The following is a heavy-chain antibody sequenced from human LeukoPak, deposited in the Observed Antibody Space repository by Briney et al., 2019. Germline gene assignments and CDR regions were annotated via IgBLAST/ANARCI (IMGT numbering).Heavy chain of an antibody. CDR3: ARGGPYISAQGVLDY. CDR1: GYTFANYA. Sequence: GASVKVSCKACGYTFANYAMSWVPQAPGQGLEWMGWISDYNSNTNYAQKLQGRVTMTTDTSTSTAYMELRSLRSDDTAIYYCARGGPYISAQGVLDYWGQGTLVTVSS. D-gene: IGHD6-19*01. J-gene: IGHJ4*02. V-gene: IGHV1-18*01. CDR2: ISDYNSNT.